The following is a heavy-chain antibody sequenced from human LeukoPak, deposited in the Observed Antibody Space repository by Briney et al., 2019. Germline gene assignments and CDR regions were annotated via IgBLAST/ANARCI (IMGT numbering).Heavy chain of an antibody. D-gene: IGHD5-12*01. V-gene: IGHV3-21*01. J-gene: IGHJ4*02. CDR1: GFTFSSYS. CDR2: ISSSSSYI. Sequence: GGSLRLSCAASGFTFSSYSMNWVRQAPGKGLEWVSSISSSSSYIYYADSVRGRFTISRDNAKNSLYLQMNSLRTEDTAVYYCARGTTGGYSPSHWGQGTLVTVSS. CDR3: ARGTTGGYSPSH.